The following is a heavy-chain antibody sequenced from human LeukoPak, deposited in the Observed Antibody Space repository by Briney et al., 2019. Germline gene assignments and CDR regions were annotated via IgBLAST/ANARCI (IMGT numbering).Heavy chain of an antibody. D-gene: IGHD3-22*01. V-gene: IGHV3-30*18. CDR2: ISYDGSNK. J-gene: IGHJ4*02. CDR1: GFTFSSYG. CDR3: AKDKEDYYYDSSCQFDY. Sequence: PGRSLRLSCAAPGFTFSSYGMHWVRQAPGKGLEWVAVISYDGSNKYYADSVKGRFTISRDNSKNTLYLQMNSLRAEDTAVYYCAKDKEDYYYDSSCQFDYWGQGTLVTVSS.